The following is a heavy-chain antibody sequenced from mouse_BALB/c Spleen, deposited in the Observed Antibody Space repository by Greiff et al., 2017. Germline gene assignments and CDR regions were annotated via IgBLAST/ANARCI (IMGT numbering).Heavy chain of an antibody. Sequence: VQLKESGPGLVKPSQSLSLTCTVTGYSITSDYAWNWIRQFPGNKLEWMGYISYSGSTSYNPSLKSRISITRDTSKNQFFLQLNSVTTEDTATYYCARGAQGNWYFDVWGAGTTVTVSS. CDR2: ISYSGST. J-gene: IGHJ1*01. D-gene: IGHD1-3*01. CDR1: GYSITSDYA. CDR3: ARGAQGNWYFDV. V-gene: IGHV3-2*02.